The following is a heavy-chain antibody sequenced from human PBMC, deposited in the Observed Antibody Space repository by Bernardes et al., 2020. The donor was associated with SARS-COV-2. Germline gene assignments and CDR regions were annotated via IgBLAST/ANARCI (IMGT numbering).Heavy chain of an antibody. Sequence: GGSLRLSCAASGFTFSSYAMSWVRQAPGKGLEWVSAISGSGGSTYYADSVKGRFTISRDNSKNTLYLQMNSLRAEDTAVYYCAKLYDSSGYYYARRGYYFQHWGQGTLVTVSS. J-gene: IGHJ1*01. V-gene: IGHV3-23*01. D-gene: IGHD3-22*01. CDR2: ISGSGGST. CDR3: AKLYDSSGYYYARRGYYFQH. CDR1: GFTFSSYA.